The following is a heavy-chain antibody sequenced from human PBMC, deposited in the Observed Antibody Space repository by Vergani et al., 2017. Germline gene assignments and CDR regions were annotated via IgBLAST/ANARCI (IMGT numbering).Heavy chain of an antibody. J-gene: IGHJ4*02. CDR1: GFTFSSYT. CDR2: ISGGGFDL. CDR3: ARSPNAGFDY. V-gene: IGHV3-21*01. Sequence: EVLLVESGGGLVKPGGSLRLSCAVSGFTFSSYTMDWVRQAPGKAPEWVASISGGGFDLYYADSVKGRFTISRDNAKNSLYLQMNSLRAEDTALYYCARSPNAGFDYWCQGSLVTVSS.